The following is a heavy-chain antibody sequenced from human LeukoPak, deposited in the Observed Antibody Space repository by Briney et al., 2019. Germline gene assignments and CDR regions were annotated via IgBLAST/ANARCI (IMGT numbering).Heavy chain of an antibody. Sequence: ASVKVSCKASGYTFTNYAMHWVRQAPGQRLEWMGWINAGNGNTHYSRDFQGRVTFTRDTSASTAYMELSSLRSEDMAVYYCARASGDKKYAFDIWGQGTMVTVSS. D-gene: IGHD7-27*01. J-gene: IGHJ3*02. CDR3: ARASGDKKYAFDI. CDR1: GYTFTNYA. V-gene: IGHV1-3*03. CDR2: INAGNGNT.